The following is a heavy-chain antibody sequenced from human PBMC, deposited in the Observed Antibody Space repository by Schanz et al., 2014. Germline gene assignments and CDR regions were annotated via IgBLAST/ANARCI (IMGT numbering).Heavy chain of an antibody. J-gene: IGHJ4*02. CDR2: ISYDGRHK. D-gene: IGHD6-19*01. V-gene: IGHV3-33*05. Sequence: QVQLVESGGGVVQPGRSLRLSCVASGFTFSGYGMHWVRQAPGKGLEWVAIISYDGRHKNYADSVKGRFIIPRDNSKNTLYLQMNSLRAEDTAVYYCARDPRGQGGGWYWRFDSWGQGTLVTVSS. CDR3: ARDPRGQGGGWYWRFDS. CDR1: GFTFSGYG.